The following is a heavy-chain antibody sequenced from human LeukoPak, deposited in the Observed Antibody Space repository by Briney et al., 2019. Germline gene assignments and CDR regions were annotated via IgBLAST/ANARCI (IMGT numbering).Heavy chain of an antibody. J-gene: IGHJ4*02. V-gene: IGHV1-2*06. Sequence: ASVKVSCKASGYTFTGYYMHWVRQAPGQGLEWMGRINPNSGGTNYAQKFQGRVTMTRDTSISTAYMELSRLRSDDTAVYYCARGARITMIVVVMNEGYWGRGTLVTVSS. CDR3: ARGARITMIVVVMNEGY. CDR2: INPNSGGT. D-gene: IGHD3-22*01. CDR1: GYTFTGYY.